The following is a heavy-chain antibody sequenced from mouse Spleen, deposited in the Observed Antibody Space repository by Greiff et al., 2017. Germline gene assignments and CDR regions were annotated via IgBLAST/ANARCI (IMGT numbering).Heavy chain of an antibody. CDR2: INPNNGGT. D-gene: IGHD4-1*01. J-gene: IGHJ2*01. Sequence: VQLKQSGPELVKPGASVKMSCKASGYTFTDYNMHWVKQSPGKSLEWIGYINPNNGGTSYNQKFKGKATLTVNKSSSTAYMELRSLTSEDSAVYYCARRDWGLGRNLDYWGQGTTLTVSS. CDR1: GYTFTDYN. CDR3: ARRDWGLGRNLDY. V-gene: IGHV1-22*01.